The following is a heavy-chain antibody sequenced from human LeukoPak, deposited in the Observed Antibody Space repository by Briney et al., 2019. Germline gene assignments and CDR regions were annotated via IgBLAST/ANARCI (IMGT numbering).Heavy chain of an antibody. CDR1: GFSFGDYS. CDR2: IRSEVYGGTT. J-gene: IGHJ3*02. D-gene: IGHD2-21*02. V-gene: IGHV3-49*04. CDR3: AGAYCGGDCYSGRAFDI. Sequence: GGSLRLSCTASGFSFGDYSMNWVRQAPGKGLEWVGFIRSEVYGGTTQYAASVKGRFTISRDNSKSIAYLQMNSLKTEDKAVYYCAGAYCGGDCYSGRAFDIWGQGTMVTVSS.